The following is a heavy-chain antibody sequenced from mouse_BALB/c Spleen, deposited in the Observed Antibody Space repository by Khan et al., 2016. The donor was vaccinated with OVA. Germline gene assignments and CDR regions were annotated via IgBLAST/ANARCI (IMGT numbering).Heavy chain of an antibody. Sequence: QVQLQQSGPGLVAPSQSLSITCTVSGFSLTNFAVHWVRQPPGKGLDWLVLIWSDGNTTYNSALKSSLSISKDTSKSHVFLKMNSLPADDTAMYYCARNSYPCGFAYWGQGTSVTVSA. CDR1: GFSLTNFA. J-gene: IGHJ4*01. D-gene: IGHD1-1*02. CDR3: ARNSYPCGFAY. V-gene: IGHV2-6*02. CDR2: IWSDGNT.